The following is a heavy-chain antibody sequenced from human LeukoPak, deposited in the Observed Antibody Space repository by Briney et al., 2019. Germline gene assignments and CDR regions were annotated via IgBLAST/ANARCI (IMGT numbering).Heavy chain of an antibody. CDR3: ARDDHNSGVDN. CDR1: GGSISSSSYY. J-gene: IGHJ4*02. D-gene: IGHD3-10*01. Sequence: SETLSLTCTVSGGSISSSSYYWGWIRQPPGKGLEWIGSIYYSGSTYYNPSLKSRVTISVDTSKNQFSLKLSSVTAVDTAVYYCARDDHNSGVDNWGQGTPVTVAS. CDR2: IYYSGST. V-gene: IGHV4-39*02.